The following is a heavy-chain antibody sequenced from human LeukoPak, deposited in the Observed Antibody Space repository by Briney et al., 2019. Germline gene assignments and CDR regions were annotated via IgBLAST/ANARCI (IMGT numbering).Heavy chain of an antibody. CDR1: GGTFSSYA. D-gene: IGHD3-22*01. V-gene: IGHV1-69*04. CDR3: ARAGDSSGYYTVHYYYGMDV. CDR2: IIPILGIA. Sequence: GASVKVSCKASGGTFSSYAISWVRQAPGQGLKWMGRIIPILGIANYAQKFQGRVTITADKSTSTAYMELSSLRSEDTAVYYCARAGDSSGYYTVHYYYGMDVWGQGTTVTVSS. J-gene: IGHJ6*02.